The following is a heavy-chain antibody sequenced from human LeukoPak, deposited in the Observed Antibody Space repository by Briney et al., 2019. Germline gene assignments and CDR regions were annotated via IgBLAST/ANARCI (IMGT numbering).Heavy chain of an antibody. V-gene: IGHV4-59*01. Sequence: SETLSLTCTVSGGSISSYYWNWIRQPPGKGPEWIGYTYYSGSTNYNPSLKSRVTISVDTSKNQFSLKLSSVTAADTAVYYCARGGWYPESFQHWGQGALVTVSS. CDR3: ARGGWYPESFQH. CDR2: TYYSGST. CDR1: GGSISSYY. D-gene: IGHD6-19*01. J-gene: IGHJ1*01.